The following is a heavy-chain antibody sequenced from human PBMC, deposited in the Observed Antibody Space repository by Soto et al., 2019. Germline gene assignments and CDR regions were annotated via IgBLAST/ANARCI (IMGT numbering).Heavy chain of an antibody. CDR3: AGTLELNYDILTGYARHFDY. CDR2: ISSSGSTI. Sequence: PGGSLRLSCAASGFTFSDYYMSWIRQAPGKGLEWVSYISSSGSTIYYADSVKGRFTISRDNAKNSLYLQMNSLRAEDTAVYYCAGTLELNYDILTGYARHFDYWGQGTLVTVSS. V-gene: IGHV3-11*01. J-gene: IGHJ4*02. D-gene: IGHD3-9*01. CDR1: GFTFSDYY.